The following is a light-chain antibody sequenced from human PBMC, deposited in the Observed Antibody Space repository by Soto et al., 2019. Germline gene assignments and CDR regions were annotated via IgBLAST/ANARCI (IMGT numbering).Light chain of an antibody. J-gene: IGKJ2*01. CDR3: QQYGSSPT. CDR1: QSVSSSY. Sequence: EIVLTQSPGTLSLPPGERATLSCRASQSVSSSYLAWYQQKPGQAPRLLIYGASSRATGIPDRFSGSGSGTDFTLTISRLEPEDFAVYYCQQYGSSPTFGPGTKLEIK. CDR2: GAS. V-gene: IGKV3-20*01.